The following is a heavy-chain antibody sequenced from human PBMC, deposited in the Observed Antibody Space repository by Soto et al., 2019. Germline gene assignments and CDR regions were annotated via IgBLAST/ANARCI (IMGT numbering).Heavy chain of an antibody. Sequence: GSLRLSCAASGFTFSSYAMSWVRQAPGKGLEWVSAISGSGGSTYYADSVKGRFTISRDNSKNTLYLQMNSLRAEDTAVYYCAKDPEPPADWCSSTSCYANPSGFDPWGQGTLVTVSS. CDR3: AKDPEPPADWCSSTSCYANPSGFDP. CDR1: GFTFSSYA. J-gene: IGHJ5*02. D-gene: IGHD2-2*01. V-gene: IGHV3-23*01. CDR2: ISGSGGST.